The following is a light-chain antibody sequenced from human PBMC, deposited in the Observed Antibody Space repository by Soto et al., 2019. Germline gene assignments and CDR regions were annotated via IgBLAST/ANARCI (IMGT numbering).Light chain of an antibody. V-gene: IGLV2-18*02. CDR3: SSYTSSSTYV. J-gene: IGLJ1*01. CDR1: SSDVGSYNR. Sequence: QSVLTQPPSVSGSPGQSVTISCTGTSSDVGSYNRVSWYQQPPGTAPKLMISEVSNRPSGVPDRFSGSKSDNTASLTISGLQAEDEADYYCSSYTSSSTYVFGTGTKVTVL. CDR2: EVS.